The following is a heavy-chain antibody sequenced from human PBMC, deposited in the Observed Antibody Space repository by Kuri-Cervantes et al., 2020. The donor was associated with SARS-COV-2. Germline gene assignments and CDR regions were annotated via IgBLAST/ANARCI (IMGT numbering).Heavy chain of an antibody. V-gene: IGHV3-30*18. Sequence: GESLKISCAASGFTFNNYAVHWVRQAPGKGLEWVALISYEGSIKSYADSVKGRFTISRDSSKNTLYLQMSSLRHEDTAVYFCAKFGALWELKSMGKLYFDYWGPETLVTVSS. CDR2: ISYEGSIK. CDR3: AKFGALWELKSMGKLYFDY. J-gene: IGHJ4*02. D-gene: IGHD1-26*01. CDR1: GFTFNNYA.